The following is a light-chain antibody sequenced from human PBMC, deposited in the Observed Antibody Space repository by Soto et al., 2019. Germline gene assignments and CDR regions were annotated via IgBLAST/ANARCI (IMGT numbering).Light chain of an antibody. V-gene: IGKV1-39*01. CDR3: QQTYTTPYT. Sequence: DIQMTQSPSSLSASVGDRVTITCRTSQNIIKYFNWYQQKPGKAPKFLIYGASTLQTGVPSRFSGGGSGTDVTLTISSLQPEDFATYYCQQTYTTPYTFGQGTKLDIK. CDR2: GAS. J-gene: IGKJ2*01. CDR1: QNIIKY.